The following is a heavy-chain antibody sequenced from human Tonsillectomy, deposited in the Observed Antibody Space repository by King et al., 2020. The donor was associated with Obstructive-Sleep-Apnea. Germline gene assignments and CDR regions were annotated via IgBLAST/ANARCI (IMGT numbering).Heavy chain of an antibody. V-gene: IGHV3-49*03. J-gene: IGHJ4*02. Sequence: VQLVESGGGLVQPGRSLRLSCTASGFAFGYYAMTWFRQAPGKGLECVGFIRNKVYAGTTEYAASVKGRLTISRDDSKSVAYLQMNSLKIDDTAVYYCSRDHIYGSGSPTRCDYWGQGTLVTVSS. CDR1: GFAFGYYA. CDR2: IRNKVYAGTT. D-gene: IGHD3-10*01. CDR3: SRDHIYGSGSPTRCDY.